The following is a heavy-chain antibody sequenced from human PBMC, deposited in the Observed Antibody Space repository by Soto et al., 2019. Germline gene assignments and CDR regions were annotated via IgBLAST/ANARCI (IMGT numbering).Heavy chain of an antibody. CDR1: GYTFTSYA. J-gene: IGHJ6*03. Sequence: ASVKVSCKASGYTFTSYAMHWVRQAPGQRLEWMGWINAGNGNTKYSQKFQGRVTITRDTSASTAYMELSSLRSEDTAVYYCARDNRVVAATYYYYYYYMDVWGKGTTVTVSS. D-gene: IGHD2-15*01. V-gene: IGHV1-3*01. CDR2: INAGNGNT. CDR3: ARDNRVVAATYYYYYYYMDV.